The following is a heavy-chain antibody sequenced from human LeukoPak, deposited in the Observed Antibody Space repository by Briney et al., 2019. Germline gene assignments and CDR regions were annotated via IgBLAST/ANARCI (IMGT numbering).Heavy chain of an antibody. J-gene: IGHJ4*02. Sequence: SETLSLTCAVYGGSFSGYYWSWIRQPPGKGLEWIGEINHSGSTNYNPSLKSRVTISVDTSKNQFSLKLSSVTAADTAVYYCARGRRASYGFWSGYSFDYWGQGTLVTVSS. D-gene: IGHD3-3*01. CDR3: ARGRRASYGFWSGYSFDY. CDR2: INHSGST. V-gene: IGHV4-34*01. CDR1: GGSFSGYY.